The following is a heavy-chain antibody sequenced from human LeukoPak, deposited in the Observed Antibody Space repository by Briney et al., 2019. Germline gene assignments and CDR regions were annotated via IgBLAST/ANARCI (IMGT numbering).Heavy chain of an antibody. D-gene: IGHD1-14*01. CDR3: ARGLGTLRPPLDY. Sequence: SDTLSLTCAVSGESFSYNYRTWVRQPPGKGLEWIGDINHSGRVNYRPSLKSRVTISADTSKSQFSLKLNAVTAADTAVYYCARGLGTLRPPLDYWGQGSMVTGSS. CDR1: GESFSYNY. V-gene: IGHV4-34*01. CDR2: INHSGRV. J-gene: IGHJ4*02.